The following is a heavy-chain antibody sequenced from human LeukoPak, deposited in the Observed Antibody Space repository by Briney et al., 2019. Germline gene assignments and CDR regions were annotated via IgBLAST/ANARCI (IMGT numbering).Heavy chain of an antibody. D-gene: IGHD4-23*01. CDR2: INSRGDDT. CDR3: ARDARDGYGGNPFDY. CDR1: GFTFSTLA. Sequence: PGGSLRLSCAASGFTFSTLAMSWVRQAPGKGLEWVSSINSRGDDTDYADSVKGRFTISRDNSKNTLYLQMNSLRAEDTAVYYCARDARDGYGGNPFDYWGQGTLVTVSS. J-gene: IGHJ4*02. V-gene: IGHV3-23*01.